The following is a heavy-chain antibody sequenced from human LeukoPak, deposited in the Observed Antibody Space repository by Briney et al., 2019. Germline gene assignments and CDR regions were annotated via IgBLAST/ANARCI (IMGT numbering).Heavy chain of an antibody. D-gene: IGHD2-2*01. CDR1: GYTFTSYG. Sequence: GASVKVSCKASGYTFTSYGISWVRQAPGQGLEWMGWISAYNGNTNYAQKLQGRVTMTTDTSTSTAYMELRSLRSDDTAVYYCARTVVPAASYYYYMDVWGKGTTVTVSS. CDR2: ISAYNGNT. V-gene: IGHV1-18*01. J-gene: IGHJ6*03. CDR3: ARTVVPAASYYYYMDV.